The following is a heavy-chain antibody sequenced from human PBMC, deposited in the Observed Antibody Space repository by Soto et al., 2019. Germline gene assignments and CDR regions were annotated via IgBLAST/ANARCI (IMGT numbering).Heavy chain of an antibody. D-gene: IGHD2-2*01. V-gene: IGHV1-18*01. J-gene: IGHJ6*02. CDR3: GRDLYQSVFYYGMDV. CDR2: ISTYNGNT. CDR1: GYTFTIYG. Sequence: ASVKVSFKASGYTFTIYGISWVRQAPGQGLEWMGWISTYNGNTNYAQKLQGRVTMTTDTSTSTAYMELRSLRSDDTAVYYCGRDLYQSVFYYGMDVWGQGTTVTVSS.